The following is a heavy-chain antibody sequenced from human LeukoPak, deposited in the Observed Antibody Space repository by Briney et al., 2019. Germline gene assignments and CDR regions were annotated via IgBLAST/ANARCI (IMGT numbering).Heavy chain of an antibody. D-gene: IGHD1-26*01. CDR1: GGSISSSSYY. CDR2: IYYSGST. J-gene: IGHJ4*02. V-gene: IGHV4-39*01. CDR3: ARQWRAGATYFDY. Sequence: SETLSLTCTVSGGSISSSSYYWGWIRQPPGKGLELIGSIYYSGSTYYNPSLKGRVTISVDTSKNQFSLKLSSVTAADTAVYYCARQWRAGATYFDYWGQGTLVTVSS.